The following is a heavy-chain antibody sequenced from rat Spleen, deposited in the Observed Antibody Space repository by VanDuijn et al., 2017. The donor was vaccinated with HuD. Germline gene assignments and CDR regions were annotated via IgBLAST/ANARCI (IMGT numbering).Heavy chain of an antibody. CDR1: GFTFTNYY. D-gene: IGHD5-1*01. CDR3: ATQGELGYFDF. V-gene: IGHV5-29*01. CDR2: ISYEGSST. J-gene: IGHJ1*01. Sequence: EVQVVESGGGLVQPGRSLRLSCAASGFTFTNYYMAWVRQAPTKGLEWVATISYEGSSTYYGDSVKGRFTISRDNAKSTLYLQMDSLRSEDTATYYCATQGELGYFDFWGPGTMVTVSS.